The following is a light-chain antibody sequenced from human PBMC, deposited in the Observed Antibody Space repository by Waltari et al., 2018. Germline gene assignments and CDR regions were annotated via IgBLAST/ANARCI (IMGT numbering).Light chain of an antibody. V-gene: IGKV1-9*01. Sequence: DIQLTQSPSLLSASVGDRVTITCRASQGISNYLAWYQHKPGKAPKLLTYAASTLQSGVPSRFSGSGSGTEFTLTISSLQPEDFATYYCQQLNSYLTFGGGTKVEIK. CDR3: QQLNSYLT. CDR1: QGISNY. J-gene: IGKJ4*01. CDR2: AAS.